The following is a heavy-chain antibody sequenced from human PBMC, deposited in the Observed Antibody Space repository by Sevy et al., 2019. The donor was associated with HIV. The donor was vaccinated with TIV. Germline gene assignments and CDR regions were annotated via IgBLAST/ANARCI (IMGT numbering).Heavy chain of an antibody. CDR3: AKDPEAASGSYYNVVDY. Sequence: GGSLRLSCAASGFTFSSYAMSWVRQAPGKGLEWVSAISGSGGSTYYADSVKGRFTISRDNSKNTLYLQMNSLRAEDTALYYCAKDPEAASGSYYNVVDYWGQGTLVTVSS. V-gene: IGHV3-23*01. D-gene: IGHD3-10*01. CDR1: GFTFSSYA. CDR2: ISGSGGST. J-gene: IGHJ4*02.